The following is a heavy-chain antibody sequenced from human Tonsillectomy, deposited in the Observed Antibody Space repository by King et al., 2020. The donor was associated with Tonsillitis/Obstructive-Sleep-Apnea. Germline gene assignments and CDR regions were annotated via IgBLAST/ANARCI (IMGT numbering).Heavy chain of an antibody. J-gene: IGHJ4*02. Sequence: VQLVESGGGLVKPGGSLRLSCAASGFTFSSYSMNWVRQAPGKGLEWVSSISSSSSYIYYADSVKGRFTISRDNAKNSLYLQMNSLRAEDTAVYYCARDSIAAAGYFDYWGQGTLVTVSS. CDR1: GFTFSSYS. CDR2: ISSSSSYI. CDR3: ARDSIAAAGYFDY. D-gene: IGHD6-13*01. V-gene: IGHV3-21*01.